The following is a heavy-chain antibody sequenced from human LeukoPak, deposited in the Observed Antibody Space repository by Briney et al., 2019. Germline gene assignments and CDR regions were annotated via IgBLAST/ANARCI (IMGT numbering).Heavy chain of an antibody. CDR3: ARDLKSRGLDY. D-gene: IGHD2-2*01. V-gene: IGHV3-21*01. Sequence: GGSLRLSCAASGFTFSSYSMNWVRQAPGKRLEWVSSISSSSSYIYYADSVKGRFTISRDNAKNSLYLQMNSLRAEDTAVYYCARDLKSRGLDYWGQGTLVTVSS. CDR2: ISSSSSYI. J-gene: IGHJ4*02. CDR1: GFTFSSYS.